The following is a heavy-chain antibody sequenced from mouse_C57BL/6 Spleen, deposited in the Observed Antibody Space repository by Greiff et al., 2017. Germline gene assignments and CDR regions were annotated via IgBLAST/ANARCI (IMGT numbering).Heavy chain of an antibody. D-gene: IGHD2-5*01. CDR2: IDPETGGT. CDR1: GYTFTDYE. V-gene: IGHV1-15*01. J-gene: IGHJ3*01. CDR3: TRYSNYEWFAY. Sequence: QVQLQQSGAELVRPGASVTLSCKASGYTFTDYEMHWVKQTPVHGLEWIGAIDPETGGTAYNQKFKGKAILTADKSSSTAYMELRSLTSEDSAVYCCTRYSNYEWFAYWGQGTLVTVSA.